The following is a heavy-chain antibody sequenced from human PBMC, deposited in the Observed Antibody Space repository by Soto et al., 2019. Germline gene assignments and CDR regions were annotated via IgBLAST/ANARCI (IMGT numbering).Heavy chain of an antibody. J-gene: IGHJ3*02. CDR1: GLTFSSYG. D-gene: IGHD6-19*01. V-gene: IGHV3-30*18. Sequence: GGSLRLSCAASGLTFSSYGMHWVRQAPGKGLEWVAVISYDGSNKYYADSVKGRFTISRDNSKNTLYLQMNSLRAEDTAVYYCAKCHSGGWYAFDIWGQGTMVTVSS. CDR3: AKCHSGGWYAFDI. CDR2: ISYDGSNK.